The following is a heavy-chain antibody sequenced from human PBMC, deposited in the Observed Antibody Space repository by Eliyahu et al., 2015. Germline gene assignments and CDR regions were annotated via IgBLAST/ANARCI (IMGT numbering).Heavy chain of an antibody. D-gene: IGHD2-8*01. CDR1: GYIFTKHA. CDR3: AREVYGVGSLPFDS. Sequence: QVQHVQSGADVKKPGASVKVSCKTSGYIFTKHAIHWVRQAPGQSLEWMGFSNAGSGDTKYSQTFHDRLIITRDTSANTVYMDLGSLTSEDTAVYYCAREVYGVGSLPFDSWGQGTLVTVSS. J-gene: IGHJ4*02. CDR2: SNAGSGDT. V-gene: IGHV1-3*01.